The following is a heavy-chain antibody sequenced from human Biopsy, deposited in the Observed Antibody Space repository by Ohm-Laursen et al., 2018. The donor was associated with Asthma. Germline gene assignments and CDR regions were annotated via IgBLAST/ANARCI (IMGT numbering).Heavy chain of an antibody. J-gene: IGHJ4*02. D-gene: IGHD3-22*01. Sequence: SETLSLTCPVSGGSITSSSYYWGWIRQPPGKGMEWIGSMYHSGSPYYHPSLKSRPTISGDTSKNHLSVKMSSVTAADTAVYFCVRHQYSSSWSTFDYWGQGALVTVSS. CDR3: VRHQYSSSWSTFDY. CDR1: GGSITSSSYY. V-gene: IGHV4-39*01. CDR2: MYHSGSP.